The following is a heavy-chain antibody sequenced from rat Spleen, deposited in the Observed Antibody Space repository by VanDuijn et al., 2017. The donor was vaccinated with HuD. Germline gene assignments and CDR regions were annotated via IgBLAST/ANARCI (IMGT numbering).Heavy chain of an antibody. CDR2: ITSAGVTT. CDR1: GFTFNSYW. V-gene: IGHV5-31*01. D-gene: IGHD1-9*01. Sequence: EVQLVESGGGLVQPGGSLKLSCVASGFTFNSYWMTWIRQAPGKGLEWVATITSAGVTTYYPDSVKGRFTISRDNAKSSLYLQMSSLKSEDTATYYCTRLGDTHYGYNPLDAWGQGASVTVSS. CDR3: TRLGDTHYGYNPLDA. J-gene: IGHJ4*01.